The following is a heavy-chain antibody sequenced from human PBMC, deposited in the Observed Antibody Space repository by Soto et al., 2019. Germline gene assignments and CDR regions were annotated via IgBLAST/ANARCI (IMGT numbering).Heavy chain of an antibody. J-gene: IGHJ5*02. Sequence: QVQLVESGGGVVQPGRSLGLSCAASGFTFSSYGMHWVRQAPGKGLEWVAVIWYDGSNKYYADSVKGRFTISRDNSKNTLYLQMNSLRAEDTAVYYCARTLHRASPRGQQLVPWFDPWGQGTLVTVSS. D-gene: IGHD6-13*01. CDR2: IWYDGSNK. V-gene: IGHV3-33*01. CDR1: GFTFSSYG. CDR3: ARTLHRASPRGQQLVPWFDP.